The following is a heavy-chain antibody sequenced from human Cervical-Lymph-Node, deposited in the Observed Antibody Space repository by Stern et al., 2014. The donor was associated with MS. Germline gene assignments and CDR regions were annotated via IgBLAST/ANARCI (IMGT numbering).Heavy chain of an antibody. J-gene: IGHJ4*02. D-gene: IGHD1-1*01. CDR1: GGSISSGSSY. V-gene: IGHV4-39*01. CDR2: FYSSGKN. Sequence: QLQLQESGPGLVKPSETLSLTCTVSGGSISSGSSYWGWIRQPPGKGLEWIGCFYSSGKNNFNPSLKSRVTTSVDTSKNQFSLNLSSVTAADTAVYYCARHEQLNWNDILIDSWGQGTLVTVSS. CDR3: ARHEQLNWNDILIDS.